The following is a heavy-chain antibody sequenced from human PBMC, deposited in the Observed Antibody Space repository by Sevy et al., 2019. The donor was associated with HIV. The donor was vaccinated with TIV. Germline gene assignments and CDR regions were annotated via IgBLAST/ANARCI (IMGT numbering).Heavy chain of an antibody. CDR3: ATLDFWSDYPFYGVDV. D-gene: IGHD3-3*01. Sequence: ASVKVSCKVSGYTLSKLPMHWVRQAPGKGLEWMGGFDPEDGETIYAQKFQGRVTMTEDTSSDTAYMELSSLRSEDTAVYYCATLDFWSDYPFYGVDVWGQGTTVTVSS. V-gene: IGHV1-24*01. CDR2: FDPEDGET. J-gene: IGHJ6*02. CDR1: GYTLSKLP.